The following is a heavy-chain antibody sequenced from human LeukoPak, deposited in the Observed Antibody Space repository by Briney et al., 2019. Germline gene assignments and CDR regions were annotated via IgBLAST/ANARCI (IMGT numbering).Heavy chain of an antibody. CDR1: GFTFSSYA. D-gene: IGHD3/OR15-3a*01. J-gene: IGHJ4*02. CDR2: ISYDGSNK. V-gene: IGHV3-30-3*01. CDR3: ARVGGTDDY. Sequence: GGSQRLSCAASGFTFSSYAMHWVRQAPGKGLEWVAVISYDGSNKYYADSVKGRFTISRDNSKNTLYLQMNSLRAEDTAVYYCARVGGTDDYWGQGTLVTVSS.